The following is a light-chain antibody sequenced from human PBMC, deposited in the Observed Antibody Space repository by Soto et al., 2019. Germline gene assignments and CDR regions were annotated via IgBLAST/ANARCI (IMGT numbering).Light chain of an antibody. CDR1: QSVSSSY. V-gene: IGKV3-20*01. CDR2: GAS. J-gene: IGKJ1*01. CDR3: QQYGSSPWT. Sequence: EIVLTQSPGTLSLSPGERATLSCRASQSVSSSYLAWYQQKPGQAPRLLIYGASNRATGIPDRFSGSGSGTDFTLTINRLEPEDFAVYYCQQYGSSPWTFGLGTKVEIK.